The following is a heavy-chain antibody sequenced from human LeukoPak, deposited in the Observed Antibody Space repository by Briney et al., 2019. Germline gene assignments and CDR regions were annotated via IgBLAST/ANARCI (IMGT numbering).Heavy chain of an antibody. V-gene: IGHV4-4*07. CDR3: ARAQGGVLLYYYDSSAQGAFDI. CDR2: IYTSGST. Sequence: SETLSLTCTVSGGSISSYYWSWIRQPAGKGLEWIGRIYTSGSTNYNPSLKSRVTMSVDTSKNQFSLKLSSVTAADTAVYYCARAQGGVLLYYYDSSAQGAFDIWGQGTMVTVSS. D-gene: IGHD3-22*01. CDR1: GGSISSYY. J-gene: IGHJ3*02.